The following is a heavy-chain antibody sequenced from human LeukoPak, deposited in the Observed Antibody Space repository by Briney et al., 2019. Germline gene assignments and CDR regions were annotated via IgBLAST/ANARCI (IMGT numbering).Heavy chain of an antibody. CDR3: AISVTTGGTQPYFDY. D-gene: IGHD3-16*01. Sequence: PGGSLRLSCAASGFTFSSYAMNWVRQAPGKGLEWVSAISGSGGSTYYADSVKGRFTISRDNSKNTLYLQMNSLRAEDTAVYYCAISVTTGGTQPYFDYWGQGTLVTVSS. CDR2: ISGSGGST. CDR1: GFTFSSYA. V-gene: IGHV3-23*01. J-gene: IGHJ4*02.